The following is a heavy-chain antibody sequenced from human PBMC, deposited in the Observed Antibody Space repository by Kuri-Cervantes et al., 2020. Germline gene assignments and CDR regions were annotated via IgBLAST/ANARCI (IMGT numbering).Heavy chain of an antibody. Sequence: SVKVSCKASGYTFTSYYMHWVRQAPGQGLEWMGGIIPIFGTANYAQKFQGRVTITADESTSTAYMELRSLRSDDTAVYYCARDAPGYSSSWYIPNFDYWGQGTLVTVSS. CDR1: GYTFTSYY. CDR2: IIPIFGTA. J-gene: IGHJ4*02. CDR3: ARDAPGYSSSWYIPNFDY. D-gene: IGHD6-13*01. V-gene: IGHV1-69*13.